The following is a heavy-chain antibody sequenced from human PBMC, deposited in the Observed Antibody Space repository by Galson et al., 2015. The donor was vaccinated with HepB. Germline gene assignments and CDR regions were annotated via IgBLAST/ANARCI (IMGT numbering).Heavy chain of an antibody. Sequence: SLRLSCAASGFTFSNAWMNWVRQGPGKGPEWVGRIKSKGAGGTTDYAAPVKGRFTISRDDSKNTLYLQMNSLKTEDTAAYYCTTDPHSYYDISGSWGQGTLVTVSS. J-gene: IGHJ5*02. CDR2: IKSKGAGGTT. D-gene: IGHD3-22*01. V-gene: IGHV3-15*07. CDR3: TTDPHSYYDISGS. CDR1: GFTFSNAW.